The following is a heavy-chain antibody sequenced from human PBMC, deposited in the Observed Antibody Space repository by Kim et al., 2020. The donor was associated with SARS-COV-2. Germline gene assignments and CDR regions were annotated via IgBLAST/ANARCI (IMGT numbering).Heavy chain of an antibody. J-gene: IGHJ6*02. Sequence: ADSVRDRFTISRDNSKNTLYLQMSSLRTEDTAVYYCVKRASSSGWYGMDVWGQGTTVTVSS. V-gene: IGHV3-64D*09. CDR3: VKRASSSGWYGMDV. D-gene: IGHD6-25*01.